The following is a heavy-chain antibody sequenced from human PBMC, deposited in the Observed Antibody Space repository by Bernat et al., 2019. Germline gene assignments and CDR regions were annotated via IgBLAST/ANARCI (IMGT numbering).Heavy chain of an antibody. CDR3: ARGTSPSAPYMDV. J-gene: IGHJ6*03. Sequence: QVQLVESGGGLVKPGGSLRLSCAASGFTFSDYYMSWIRQAPGKGLDWVSYISSSSSYTNYADSVKGRLPISRDNAKNSLYLQLNSLRAEDTAVYYCARGTSPSAPYMDVWGKGTTVTVSS. CDR2: ISSSSSYT. V-gene: IGHV3-11*05. CDR1: GFTFSDYY.